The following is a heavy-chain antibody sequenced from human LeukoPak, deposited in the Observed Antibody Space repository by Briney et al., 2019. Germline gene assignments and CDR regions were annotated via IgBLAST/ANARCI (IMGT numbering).Heavy chain of an antibody. D-gene: IGHD2-15*01. J-gene: IGHJ1*01. V-gene: IGHV3-30*02. Sequence: PGGSPRLSCAASGFTFSSYGMHWVGQAPGKGLEWVAFIRYDGSNKYYADSVKGRFTISRDNSKNTLYLQMNSLRAEDTAVYYCAKGRGCSGGSCYLFQHWGQGTLVTVSS. CDR1: GFTFSSYG. CDR2: IRYDGSNK. CDR3: AKGRGCSGGSCYLFQH.